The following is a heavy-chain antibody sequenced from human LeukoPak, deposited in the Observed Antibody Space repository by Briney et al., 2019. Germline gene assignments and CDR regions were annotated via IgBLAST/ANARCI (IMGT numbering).Heavy chain of an antibody. D-gene: IGHD6-13*01. CDR2: IYYSGST. CDR3: ARVSSSWYQDWYFDP. CDR1: GGSISSYY. Sequence: SETLSLTCTVSGGSISSYYWSWIRQPPGKGLEWIGYIYYSGSTNYNPSLKSRVTISVDTSKNQFSLKLSSVTAADTAVYYCARVSSSWYQDWYFDPWGQGTLVTVSS. V-gene: IGHV4-59*01. J-gene: IGHJ5*02.